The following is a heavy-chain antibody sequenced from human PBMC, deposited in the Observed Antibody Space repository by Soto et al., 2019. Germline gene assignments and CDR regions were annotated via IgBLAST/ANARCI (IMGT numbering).Heavy chain of an antibody. CDR3: ARDSHYMLPGPPWVWYFDL. CDR1: GGSFSGYY. Sequence: QVQLQQWGAGPLRPLETLSLTCGVSGGSFSGYYWAWIRQSPGKGLERIGEIKDRGSINYNPSLKSRVRISVDTSKIHYSLNLRSVTAADTAVNYCARDSHYMLPGPPWVWYFDLWGRRTLVTVSS. V-gene: IGHV4-34*01. D-gene: IGHD4-4*01. J-gene: IGHJ2*01. CDR2: IKDRGSI.